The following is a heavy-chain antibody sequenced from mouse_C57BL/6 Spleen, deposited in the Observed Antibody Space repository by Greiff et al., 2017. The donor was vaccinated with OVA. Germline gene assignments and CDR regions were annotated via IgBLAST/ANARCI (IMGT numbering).Heavy chain of an antibody. D-gene: IGHD1-1*01. J-gene: IGHJ2*01. V-gene: IGHV1-19*01. CDR1: GYTFTDYY. CDR2: INPYNGGT. CDR3: ARSGLDTTAVEGFDY. Sequence: EVQLQQSGPVLVKPGASVKMSCKASGYTFTDYYMNWVKQSHGKSLEWIGVINPYNGGTSYNQKFKGKATLTVDKSSSTAYMELNSLTSEDSAVYYCARSGLDTTAVEGFDYWGQGTTLTVSS.